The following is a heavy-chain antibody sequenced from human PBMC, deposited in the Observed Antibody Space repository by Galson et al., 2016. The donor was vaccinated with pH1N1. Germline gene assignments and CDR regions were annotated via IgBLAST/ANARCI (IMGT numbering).Heavy chain of an antibody. J-gene: IGHJ4*02. CDR2: IYWDDDK. D-gene: IGHD4-17*01. Sequence: PALVKPTQTLTLTCNFSGFSVNSSGVGVGWIRQPPGKALEWLALIYWDDDKRYSPSLKSRLTITKDTSKNQVVLTMTNMDPVDTATYYCARINHGDYSNYVDYWGQGTLVTVSS. CDR3: ARINHGDYSNYVDY. CDR1: GFSVNSSGVG. V-gene: IGHV2-5*02.